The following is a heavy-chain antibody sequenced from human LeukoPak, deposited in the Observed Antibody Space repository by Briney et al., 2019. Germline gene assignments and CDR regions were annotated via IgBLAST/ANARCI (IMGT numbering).Heavy chain of an antibody. CDR1: GGSISSGDYF. V-gene: IGHV4-30-4*08. D-gene: IGHD2-2*01. CDR2: IFYSGST. J-gene: IGHJ6*03. Sequence: SETLSLTCTVSGGSISSGDYFWSWIRQPPGKGLEWIVYIFYSGSTYYSPSLKSRLTISVDTSKNQFSLKLNSVTAADTAVYYCARTLAGCSSTSCSSPMDVWGKGTTVTVSS. CDR3: ARTLAGCSSTSCSSPMDV.